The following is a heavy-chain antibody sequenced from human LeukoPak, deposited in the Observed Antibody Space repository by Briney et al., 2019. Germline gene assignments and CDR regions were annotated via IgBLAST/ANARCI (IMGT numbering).Heavy chain of an antibody. CDR2: ISWNSGSI. D-gene: IGHD3-9*01. CDR1: GFTFDEYA. CDR3: AKGGYFDWLFAFDI. V-gene: IGHV3-9*03. J-gene: IGHJ3*02. Sequence: GGSLRLSCAASGFTFDEYAMHWVRQAPGKGLEWVSGISWNSGSIGYADSVKGRFTISRDNAKNSLYLQMNSLRAEDMALYYCAKGGYFDWLFAFDIWGQGTMVTVSS.